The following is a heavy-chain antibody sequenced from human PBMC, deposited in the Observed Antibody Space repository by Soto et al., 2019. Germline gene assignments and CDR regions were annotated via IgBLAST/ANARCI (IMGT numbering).Heavy chain of an antibody. V-gene: IGHV3-21*01. CDR1: GFTFSSYS. Sequence: GGSLRLSCAASGFTFSSYSMNWVRQAPGKGLEWVSSISSSSSYIYYADSVKGRFTISRDNAKNALYLQMNSLRAEDTALYYCAIDLRGIAAAGTVWGHETLVTVSS. D-gene: IGHD6-13*01. J-gene: IGHJ4*01. CDR3: AIDLRGIAAAGTV. CDR2: ISSSSSYI.